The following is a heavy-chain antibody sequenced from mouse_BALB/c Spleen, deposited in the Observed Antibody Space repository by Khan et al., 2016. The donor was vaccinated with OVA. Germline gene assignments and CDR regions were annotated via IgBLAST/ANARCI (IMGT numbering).Heavy chain of an antibody. Sequence: QVQLKESGPELVKPGASLKVSCKASGYTFTDYIIGWVKQSARQGLEWIGDIFPGSDTPYYNEKFKDKATLTADKSSNTAYMQLSSLPSEDTAVYYCGRGGYWGFAYWGQGTLVTVSA. J-gene: IGHJ3*01. CDR3: GRGGYWGFAY. CDR2: IFPGSDTP. CDR1: GYTFTDYI. V-gene: IGHV1-77*01. D-gene: IGHD4-1*01.